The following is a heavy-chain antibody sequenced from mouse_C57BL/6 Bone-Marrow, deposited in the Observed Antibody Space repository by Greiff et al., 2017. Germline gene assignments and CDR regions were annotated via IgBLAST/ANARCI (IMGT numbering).Heavy chain of an antibody. D-gene: IGHD2-4*01. CDR1: GFSLTSYG. V-gene: IGHV2-5*01. J-gene: IGHJ1*03. Sequence: QVQLQQSGPGLVQPSQSLSITCTVSGFSLTSYGVHWVRQSPGKGLEWLGVIWRGGSTDYNAAFMSRLSITKDNSKSQVFFNMNSLRADDTAMYYCARDYDDWYFDVWGTGTTVTVSS. CDR2: IWRGGST. CDR3: ARDYDDWYFDV.